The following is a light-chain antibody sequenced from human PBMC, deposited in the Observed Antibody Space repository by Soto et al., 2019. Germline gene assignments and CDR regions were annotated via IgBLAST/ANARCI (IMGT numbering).Light chain of an antibody. J-gene: IGLJ2*01. V-gene: IGLV2-14*01. CDR1: SSDVGSYNY. Sequence: QSVLTQPASVSGSPGQSITISCTGTSSDVGSYNYVSWYQQHPGKAPKLMIYEVRNRPSGVSDRFSGSKSGKTASLTIFGLQAEDEADYYCSSYTTSTTQVFGGGTNLTVL. CDR3: SSYTTSTTQV. CDR2: EVR.